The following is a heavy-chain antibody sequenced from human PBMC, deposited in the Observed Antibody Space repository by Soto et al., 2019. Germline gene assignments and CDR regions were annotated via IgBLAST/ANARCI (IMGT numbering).Heavy chain of an antibody. Sequence: SETLSLTCTVSDGSISGYYWSWIRQPPGKGLEWIGYVFSSGSTDYNPSLKSRVTILVDTSKNQLSLTLKSVTAADTAVYFCARVHVMVVAGSTFDYWGHGTLVTVSS. CDR3: ARVHVMVVAGSTFDY. CDR1: DGSISGYY. J-gene: IGHJ4*01. V-gene: IGHV4-59*01. CDR2: VFSSGST. D-gene: IGHD6-19*01.